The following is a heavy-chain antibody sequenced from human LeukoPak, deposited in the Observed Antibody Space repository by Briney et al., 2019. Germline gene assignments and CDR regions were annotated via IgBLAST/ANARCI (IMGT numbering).Heavy chain of an antibody. Sequence: ASVKVSCKASGYTFTSYDINWVRQATGQGLEWMGWMNPNSGNTGYAQKFQGRVTMTRNTSISTAYMELGSLRSEDTAVYYCARASTLEPRIVGASGAFDIWGQGTMVTVSS. J-gene: IGHJ3*02. CDR2: MNPNSGNT. CDR1: GYTFTSYD. CDR3: ARASTLEPRIVGASGAFDI. D-gene: IGHD1-26*01. V-gene: IGHV1-8*01.